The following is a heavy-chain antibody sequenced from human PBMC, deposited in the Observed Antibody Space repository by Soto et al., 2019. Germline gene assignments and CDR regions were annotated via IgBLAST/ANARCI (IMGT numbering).Heavy chain of an antibody. V-gene: IGHV3-30-3*01. D-gene: IGHD1-26*01. Sequence: GGSLRLSCAASGFTFSSYAMHWVRQAPGKGLEWVAVISYDGSNKYYADSVKGRFTISRDNSKNTLYLQMNSLRAEDTAVYYCARGHRGTGEYFDYWGQGTLVTVSS. CDR2: ISYDGSNK. CDR1: GFTFSSYA. CDR3: ARGHRGTGEYFDY. J-gene: IGHJ4*02.